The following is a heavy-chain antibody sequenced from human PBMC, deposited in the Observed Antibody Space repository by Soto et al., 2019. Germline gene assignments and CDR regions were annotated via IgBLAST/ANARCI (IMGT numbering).Heavy chain of an antibody. J-gene: IGHJ3*02. D-gene: IGHD1-7*01. CDR2: TYYRSKWYN. CDR3: TGYKTGTNAFDI. V-gene: IGHV6-1*01. Sequence: SHTLSQPCAVSGESVSSNSSSWNWVRPSPSRGLEWLGRTYYRSKWYNDYAVSVKSRITVNPDTSKNQFSLQLNSVTPEDTAVYYCTGYKTGTNAFDIWGQGTMVTVSS. CDR1: GESVSSNSSS.